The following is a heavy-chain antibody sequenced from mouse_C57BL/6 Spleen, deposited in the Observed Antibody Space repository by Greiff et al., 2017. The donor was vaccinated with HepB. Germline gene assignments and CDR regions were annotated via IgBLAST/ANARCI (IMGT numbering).Heavy chain of an antibody. Sequence: EVQRVESGEGLVKPGGSLKLSCAASGFTFSSYAMSWVRQTPEKRLEWVAYISSGGDYIYYADTVKGRFTISRDNARNTLYLQMSSLKSEDTAMYYCTRGGRGYYDYDAGYAMDYWGQGTSVTVSS. J-gene: IGHJ4*01. CDR2: ISSGGDYI. D-gene: IGHD2-4*01. CDR3: TRGGRGYYDYDAGYAMDY. CDR1: GFTFSSYA. V-gene: IGHV5-9-1*02.